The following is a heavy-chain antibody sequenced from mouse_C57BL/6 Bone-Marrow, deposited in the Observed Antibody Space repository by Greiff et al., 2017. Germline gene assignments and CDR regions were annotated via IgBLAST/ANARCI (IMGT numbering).Heavy chain of an antibody. CDR1: GYTFTSYD. CDR3: ARLEFDGSSGDWYFDV. D-gene: IGHD1-1*01. V-gene: IGHV1-85*01. Sequence: QVQLQQSGPELVKPGASVKLSCKASGYTFTSYDINWVKQRPGQGLEWIGWIYPRDGSNKYNEKFKGKATLTVDTSSSTASMELHSLPSEDSAVYFCARLEFDGSSGDWYFDVWGTGTTVTVSS. J-gene: IGHJ1*03. CDR2: IYPRDGSN.